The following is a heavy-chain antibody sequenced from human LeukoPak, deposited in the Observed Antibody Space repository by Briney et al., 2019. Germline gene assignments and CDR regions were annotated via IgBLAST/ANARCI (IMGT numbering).Heavy chain of an antibody. Sequence: GASVKVSCKVSGYTLTELSMHWVRQAPGQGLEWMGWVNPNNSDTAYAQKFQGRVTMTRDTSISTVYMELSSLTSDDAAVYYCARVLVRGSGYYQYWGQGTLVTVSS. D-gene: IGHD3-22*01. J-gene: IGHJ4*02. CDR2: VNPNNSDT. CDR1: GYTLTELS. CDR3: ARVLVRGSGYYQY. V-gene: IGHV1-2*02.